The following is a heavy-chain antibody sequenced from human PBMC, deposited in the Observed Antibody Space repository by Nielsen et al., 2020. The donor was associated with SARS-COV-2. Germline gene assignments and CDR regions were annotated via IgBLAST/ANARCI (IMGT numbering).Heavy chain of an antibody. Sequence: GESLKISCAASGFTFPNYSIHWVRQGPGKGLVWVSCINTNGTKTGYADSVKGRFTISRDNAKNTVYLQMNSLRVEDTAIDYCARLRDDGYYFDTGPFDHWGQGTPVTVSS. V-gene: IGHV3-74*01. D-gene: IGHD2/OR15-2a*01. CDR2: INTNGTKT. CDR3: ARLRDDGYYFDTGPFDH. CDR1: GFTFPNYS. J-gene: IGHJ4*02.